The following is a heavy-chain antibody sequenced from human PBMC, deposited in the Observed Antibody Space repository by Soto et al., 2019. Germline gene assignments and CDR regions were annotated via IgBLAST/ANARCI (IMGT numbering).Heavy chain of an antibody. CDR3: AGGYRGRFDY. V-gene: IGHV3-7*01. D-gene: IGHD5-12*01. CDR2: IKQDGTEK. CDR1: GFTFTNYW. Sequence: EVQLVESGGGLVQPGGSLRLSCAAAGFTFTNYWMSWVRQAPGKGLEWVANIKQDGTEKYYVDSVKGRFAISRDNAKNSLYLQMNSPRAEDTAVYFCAGGYRGRFDYWGQGTLVTVSS. J-gene: IGHJ4*02.